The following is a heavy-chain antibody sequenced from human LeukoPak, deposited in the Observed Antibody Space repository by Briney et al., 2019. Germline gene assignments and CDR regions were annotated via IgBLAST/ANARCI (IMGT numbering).Heavy chain of an antibody. V-gene: IGHV4-30-4*01. D-gene: IGHD1-1*01. CDR1: GGSISSGDYY. Sequence: RPSETLSLTCSVSGGSISSGDYYWSWIRQPPGKGLEWIGYIHYSGSTYYNPSLETRVSISLDTSKNQFSLSLNSVTAADTAVYYCARQVEGLGWFDPWGQGTLVTASS. CDR2: IHYSGST. CDR3: ARQVEGLGWFDP. J-gene: IGHJ5*02.